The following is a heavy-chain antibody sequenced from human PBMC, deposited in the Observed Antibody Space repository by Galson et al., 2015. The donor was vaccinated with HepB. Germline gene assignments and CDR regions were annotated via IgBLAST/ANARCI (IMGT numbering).Heavy chain of an antibody. Sequence: PALVKPTQTLTLTCTVSGFSLSNARMGVTWIRQPPGKALEWLAHIFSHGEKSFSTSLKSRLAISKDTSKSQVVLTMTNMGPVDTATYYCARIGPYYAFWSGPNYGYYMDVWGKGTTVTVSS. CDR2: IFSHGEK. D-gene: IGHD3-3*01. J-gene: IGHJ6*03. CDR3: ARIGPYYAFWSGPNYGYYMDV. V-gene: IGHV2-26*01. CDR1: GFSLSNARMG.